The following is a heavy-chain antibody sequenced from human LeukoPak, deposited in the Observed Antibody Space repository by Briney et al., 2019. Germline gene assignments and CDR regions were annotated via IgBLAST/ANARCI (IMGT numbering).Heavy chain of an antibody. V-gene: IGHV3-11*04. CDR1: GFTFSDYY. CDR3: ARDPGYYDSIY. Sequence: GGSLRLSCAASGFTFSDYYMSWIRQAPGKGLEWVSYISSSGSTIYYADSVKGRFTISRDNAKNSQYLQMNSLRAEDTAVYYRARDPGYYDSIYWGRGTLVTVSS. D-gene: IGHD3-22*01. CDR2: ISSSGSTI. J-gene: IGHJ4*02.